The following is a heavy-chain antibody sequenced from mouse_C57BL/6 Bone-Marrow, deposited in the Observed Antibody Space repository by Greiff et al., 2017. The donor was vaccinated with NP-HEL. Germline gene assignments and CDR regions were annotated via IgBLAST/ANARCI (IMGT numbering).Heavy chain of an antibody. J-gene: IGHJ3*01. Sequence: VQLQQSGAELVRPGASVKLSCKASGYTFTDYYINWVKQRPGQGLEWIARIYPGSGNTYYNEKFKGKATLTAEKSSSTAYMQLSSLTSEDSAVYFCARSQLRLVGGFAYWGQGTLVTVSA. CDR1: GYTFTDYY. CDR3: ARSQLRLVGGFAY. V-gene: IGHV1-76*01. CDR2: IYPGSGNT. D-gene: IGHD3-2*02.